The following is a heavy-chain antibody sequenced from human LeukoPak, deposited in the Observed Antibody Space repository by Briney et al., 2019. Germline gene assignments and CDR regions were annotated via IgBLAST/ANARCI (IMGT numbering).Heavy chain of an antibody. D-gene: IGHD4-17*01. CDR3: ARGTLTVTPFDY. CDR2: INHSGST. V-gene: IGHV4-34*01. CDR1: GGSFSGYY. Sequence: SETLSLTCAVYGGSFSGYYWSWIRQPPGKGLEWIGEINHSGSTNYNPSLKSRVTISVDTSKNQFSLKLSSVTAADTAVYYCARGTLTVTPFDYWGQGTLVTVSS. J-gene: IGHJ4*02.